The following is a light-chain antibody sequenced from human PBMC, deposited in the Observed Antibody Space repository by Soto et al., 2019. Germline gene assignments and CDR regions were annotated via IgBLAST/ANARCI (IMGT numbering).Light chain of an antibody. CDR3: SAYTRSSTLV. J-gene: IGLJ2*01. V-gene: IGLV2-14*01. CDR1: SSDVGGYNY. CDR2: EVN. Sequence: QSVLTQPASVSGSPGQSITISCTGTSSDVGGYNYVSWYQQHPGKAPKLMISEVNNRPSGVSNRFSGSKSGNTASLTISGLQAEDEADYYCSAYTRSSTLVFGGGTKVTVL.